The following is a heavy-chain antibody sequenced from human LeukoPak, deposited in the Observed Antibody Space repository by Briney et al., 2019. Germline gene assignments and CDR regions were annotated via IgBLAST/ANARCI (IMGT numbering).Heavy chain of an antibody. CDR2: IWYDGSNK. V-gene: IGHV3-33*01. CDR3: AGARRGYSYGHLDY. J-gene: IGHJ4*02. D-gene: IGHD5-18*01. CDR1: GFTFSSYG. Sequence: GRSLRLSCAASGFTFSSYGMHWVRQAPGKGLEWVAVIWYDGSNKYYADSVKGRFTISRDNSKNTLYLQMNSLRAEDTAVCYCAGARRGYSYGHLDYWGQGTLVTASS.